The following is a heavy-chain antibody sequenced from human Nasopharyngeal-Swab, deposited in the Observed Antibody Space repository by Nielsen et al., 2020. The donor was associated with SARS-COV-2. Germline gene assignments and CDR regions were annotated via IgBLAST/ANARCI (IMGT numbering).Heavy chain of an antibody. J-gene: IGHJ6*02. V-gene: IGHV4-61*05. CDR3: ARVAPLSTMVRGVHYGMDV. CDR2: IYYSGST. CDR1: GGSISSNSYC. D-gene: IGHD3-10*01. Sequence: GSLRLSCTVSGGSISSNSYCWGWIRQPPGKGLEWIGYIYYSGSTNYNPSLKSRVTISVDTSKNQFSLKLSSVTAADTAVYYCARVAPLSTMVRGVHYGMDVWGQGTTVTVSS.